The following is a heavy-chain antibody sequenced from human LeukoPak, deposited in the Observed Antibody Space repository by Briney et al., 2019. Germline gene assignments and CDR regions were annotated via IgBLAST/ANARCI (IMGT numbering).Heavy chain of an antibody. Sequence: ASVKVSCKASGYTFTSYYMHWVRQAPGQGLEWVGIINPSGGSTSYAQKFQGRVTMTRDTSTSTVYMELSSLRSEDTAVYYCARGAYYYDSSGKELPYNWFDPWGQGTLVTVSS. V-gene: IGHV1-46*01. CDR3: ARGAYYYDSSGKELPYNWFDP. D-gene: IGHD3-22*01. J-gene: IGHJ5*02. CDR2: INPSGGST. CDR1: GYTFTSYY.